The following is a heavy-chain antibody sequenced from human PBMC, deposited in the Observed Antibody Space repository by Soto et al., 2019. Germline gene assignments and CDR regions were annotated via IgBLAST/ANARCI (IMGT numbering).Heavy chain of an antibody. V-gene: IGHV4-39*01. D-gene: IGHD1-7*01. J-gene: IGHJ4*02. Sequence: PSKTLSLTCTVSGDSIGSGSYYWGWIRQPPGKGLEWIGSLYSRGSTYYNPSLKSRVIISEDTSKKQFSLNLNSVTAADAAVYYCARCTGTMIPYWGQGTLVTVSS. CDR3: ARCTGTMIPY. CDR1: GDSIGSGSYY. CDR2: LYSRGST.